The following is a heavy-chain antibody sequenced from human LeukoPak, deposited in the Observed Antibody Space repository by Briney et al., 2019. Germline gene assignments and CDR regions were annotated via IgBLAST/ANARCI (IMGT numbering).Heavy chain of an antibody. Sequence: GRSLRLSCAASGFTFSSYGMHWARQAPGKGLEWVAVISYDGSNKYYADSVKGRFTISRDNSKNTLYLQMNSLRAEDTAVYYCARSQDVLLWFGEPSFDYWGQGTLVTVSS. CDR2: ISYDGSNK. V-gene: IGHV3-30*03. CDR1: GFTFSSYG. J-gene: IGHJ4*02. CDR3: ARSQDVLLWFGEPSFDY. D-gene: IGHD3-10*01.